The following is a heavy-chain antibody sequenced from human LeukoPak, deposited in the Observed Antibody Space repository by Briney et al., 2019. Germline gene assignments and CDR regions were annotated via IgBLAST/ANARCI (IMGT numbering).Heavy chain of an antibody. CDR1: GYAFTRHY. D-gene: IGHD1-26*01. CDR2: INPSGSST. V-gene: IGHV1-46*01. Sequence: ASVKVSCKASGYAFTRHYMHWARQAPGQGLEWMGLINPSGSSTIYAQKFQGRVTMTRDMSTSTDYMELSSLRSEDTAVYYCARDNSVGDYAWWFYPWGQGTLVTVSS. J-gene: IGHJ5*02. CDR3: ARDNSVGDYAWWFYP.